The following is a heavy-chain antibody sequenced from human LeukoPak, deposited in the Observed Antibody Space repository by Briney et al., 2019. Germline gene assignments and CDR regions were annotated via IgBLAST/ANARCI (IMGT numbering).Heavy chain of an antibody. Sequence: GGSLRLSCAASGFTFSSYAMSWVRQAPGKGLEWVSAISGSGGSTYYADSVKGRFTISRDNSKKTLYMQMDSLRAEDTAVYYCAKDPELIYYYASESHFDYWGQVTLVTVSS. V-gene: IGHV3-23*01. CDR3: AKDPELIYYYASESHFDY. CDR2: ISGSGGST. D-gene: IGHD3-10*01. CDR1: GFTFSSYA. J-gene: IGHJ4*02.